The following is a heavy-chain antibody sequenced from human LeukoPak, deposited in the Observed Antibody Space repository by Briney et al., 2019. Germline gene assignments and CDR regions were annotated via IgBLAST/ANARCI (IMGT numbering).Heavy chain of an antibody. CDR3: ARDKVVVIRRTDAFDI. CDR2: ISSSSSTI. V-gene: IGHV3-48*04. D-gene: IGHD3-22*01. J-gene: IGHJ3*02. CDR1: GFTFSSYS. Sequence: QPGGSLRLSCAASGFTFSSYSMNWVRQAPGKGLEWVSYISSSSSTIYYTDSVKGRFTISRDNAKNSLYLQMNSLRAEDTAVYYCARDKVVVIRRTDAFDIWGQGTMVTVSS.